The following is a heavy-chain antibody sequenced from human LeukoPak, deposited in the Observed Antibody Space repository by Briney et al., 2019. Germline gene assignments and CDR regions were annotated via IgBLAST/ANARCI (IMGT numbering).Heavy chain of an antibody. CDR1: GYSISSGYY. J-gene: IGHJ6*03. Sequence: PSETLSLTCTVSGYSISSGYYWGWIRQPPGKGLEWIGSIYHSGSTYYNPSLKSRVTISVDTSKNQFSLKLSSVTAADTAVYYCARGAAAGKYYYYYMYVWGKGTTVTVSS. V-gene: IGHV4-38-2*02. CDR2: IYHSGST. CDR3: ARGAAAGKYYYYYMYV. D-gene: IGHD6-13*01.